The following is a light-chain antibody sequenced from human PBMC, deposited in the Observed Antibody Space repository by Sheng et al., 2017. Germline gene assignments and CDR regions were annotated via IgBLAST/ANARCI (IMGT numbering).Light chain of an antibody. Sequence: DIQMTQSPSSVSASVGDRVTITCRASQGISNWLAWYQQKPGKAPKLLIYDVSSLHSGVPSRFSGSGSGTDFNLTITSLQPEDFAIYYCQQANSLPWTFGQGTKVEI. CDR3: QQANSLPWT. J-gene: IGKJ1*01. CDR2: DVS. V-gene: IGKV1-12*02. CDR1: QGISNW.